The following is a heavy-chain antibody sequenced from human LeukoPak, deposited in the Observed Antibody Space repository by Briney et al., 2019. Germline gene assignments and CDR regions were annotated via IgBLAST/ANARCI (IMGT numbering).Heavy chain of an antibody. CDR1: GFTFSSYS. CDR3: ASGREGYNTAFGY. Sequence: TGRSLRLSCAASGFTFSSYSMNWVRQAPGKGLEWVSYISSSNSTTYYADSVKGRFTISRDNAKNSLYLQMNSLRAEDTAVYYCASGREGYNTAFGYWGQGTLLTVSS. CDR2: ISSSNSTT. V-gene: IGHV3-48*01. D-gene: IGHD5-24*01. J-gene: IGHJ4*02.